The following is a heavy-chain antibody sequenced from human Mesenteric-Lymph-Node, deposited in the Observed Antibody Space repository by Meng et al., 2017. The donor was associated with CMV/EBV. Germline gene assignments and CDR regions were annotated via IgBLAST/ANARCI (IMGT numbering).Heavy chain of an antibody. Sequence: SVKVSCKASGGTFSSYAISWVRQAPGQGLEWMGGIIPILGIANYAQKFQGRVTMTRDTSTNIVYMEVSSLTSEDTAVYYCARGDSNYYFDYWGQGTLVTVSS. CDR2: IIPILGIA. J-gene: IGHJ4*02. CDR1: GGTFSSYA. V-gene: IGHV1-69*10. CDR3: ARGDSNYYFDY. D-gene: IGHD4-11*01.